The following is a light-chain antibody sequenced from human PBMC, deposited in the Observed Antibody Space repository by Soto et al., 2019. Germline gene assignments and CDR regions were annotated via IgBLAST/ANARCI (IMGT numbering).Light chain of an antibody. J-gene: IGKJ1*01. CDR2: DAS. CDR3: QQRTDRPPWT. CDR1: QSIGLA. V-gene: IGKV3-11*01. Sequence: EIVLTQSPATLSLSPGERATPPCRASQSIGLAIAWYQHKPGQAPRLLIFDASQRATGIPARFRGSGSGTDFTLSISSLEPEDFAVYYCQQRTDRPPWTFGQGTKVDIK.